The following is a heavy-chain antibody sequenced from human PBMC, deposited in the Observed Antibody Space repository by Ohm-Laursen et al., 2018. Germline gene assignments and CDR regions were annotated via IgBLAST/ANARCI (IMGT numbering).Heavy chain of an antibody. CDR3: ALFPPARDGMDV. CDR2: ISGSGGST. CDR1: GFTFSDYY. J-gene: IGHJ6*02. Sequence: SLRLSCTASGFTFSDYYMSWIRQAPGKGLEWVSAISGSGGSTYYADSVKGRFTISRDNSKNTLYLQMNSLRAEDTAVYYCALFPPARDGMDVWGQGTTVTVSS. V-gene: IGHV3-23*01.